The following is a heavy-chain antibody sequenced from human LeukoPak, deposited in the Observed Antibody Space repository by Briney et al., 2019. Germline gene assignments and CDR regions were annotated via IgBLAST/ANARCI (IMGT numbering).Heavy chain of an antibody. J-gene: IGHJ4*02. CDR1: GYTFTSYD. CDR2: MNPNSGNT. D-gene: IGHD2-2*01. Sequence: GASVKVSCKASGYTFTSYDINWVRQATGQGLEWMGWMNPNSGNTGYAHKFQGRVTMTRNTSISTAYMELSSLRSEDTAVYYCARVLGGCSSTSCYYFDYWGQGTLVTVSS. V-gene: IGHV1-8*01. CDR3: ARVLGGCSSTSCYYFDY.